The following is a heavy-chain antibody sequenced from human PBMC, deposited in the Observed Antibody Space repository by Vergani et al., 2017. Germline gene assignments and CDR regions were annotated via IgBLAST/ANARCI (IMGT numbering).Heavy chain of an antibody. Sequence: QVQLQESGPGLVKPSETLSLTCTVSGGSISSYYWSWIRQPPGKGLEWIGFIYYSGRTNYNPSLKSRVTISVDTSKNQFSLKLSAVTAADTAVYYCASLHCSGGSCYDVRAGLDVWGKGTTVTVSS. CDR1: GGSISSYY. CDR2: IYYSGRT. CDR3: ASLHCSGGSCYDVRAGLDV. D-gene: IGHD2-15*01. V-gene: IGHV4-59*01. J-gene: IGHJ6*04.